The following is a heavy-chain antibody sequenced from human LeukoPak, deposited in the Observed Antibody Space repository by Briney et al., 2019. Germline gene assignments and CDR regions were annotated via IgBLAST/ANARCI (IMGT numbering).Heavy chain of an antibody. V-gene: IGHV4-39*07. D-gene: IGHD6-13*01. CDR3: ARGERQQLVENYYFDY. J-gene: IGHJ4*02. CDR1: GDSIRTNNYF. Sequence: SETLSLTCSVSGDSIRTNNYFWGWIRQPPGKGLEWIGEINHSGSTNYNPSLKSRVTISVDTSKNQFSLKLSSVTAADTAVYYCARGERQQLVENYYFDYWGQGTLVTVSS. CDR2: INHSGST.